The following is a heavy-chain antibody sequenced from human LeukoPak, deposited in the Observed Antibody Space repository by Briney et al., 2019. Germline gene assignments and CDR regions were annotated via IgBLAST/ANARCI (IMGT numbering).Heavy chain of an antibody. CDR1: GGSISTYY. V-gene: IGHV4-59*01. J-gene: IGHJ1*01. D-gene: IGHD6-6*01. Sequence: SETLSLTCTVSGGSISTYYWNWFRQPPGKGPEWIGYIYHSGSTNYNPSLQSRVTISVDTSKNQFSLNLNSVTAADTAVYYCARGGAARLHFQNWGQGTLVTVSS. CDR3: ARGGAARLHFQN. CDR2: IYHSGST.